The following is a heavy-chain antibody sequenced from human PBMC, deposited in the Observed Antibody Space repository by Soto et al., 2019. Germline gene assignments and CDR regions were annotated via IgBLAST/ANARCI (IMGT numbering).Heavy chain of an antibody. D-gene: IGHD6-19*01. CDR1: GFTFSSYW. CDR3: ARQTYSSGWYSKAEYFQH. CDR2: IKQDGSEK. V-gene: IGHV3-7*05. Sequence: EVQLVESGGGLVQPGGSLRLSCAASGFTFSSYWMSWVRQAPGKGLEWVANIKQDGSEKYYVDSVKGRFTISRDNAKNSLSLHMNTLRAEDKAVYYCARQTYSSGWYSKAEYFQHWAHGTLVTVSS. J-gene: IGHJ1*01.